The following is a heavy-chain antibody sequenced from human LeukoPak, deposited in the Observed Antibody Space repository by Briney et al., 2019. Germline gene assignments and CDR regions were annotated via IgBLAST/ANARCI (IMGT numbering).Heavy chain of an antibody. CDR2: ISGSGGST. D-gene: IGHD5-24*01. CDR1: GFTFSSYA. V-gene: IGHV3-23*01. Sequence: GGSLRLSCAASGFTFSSYAMSWVRQAPGKGLEWVSAISGSGGSTYYADSVKGRFTISRDNSKNTLYLQINSLRAEDTAVYYCARDLDLGVTRWLEPEFDYWGQGTLVTVSS. CDR3: ARDLDLGVTRWLEPEFDY. J-gene: IGHJ4*02.